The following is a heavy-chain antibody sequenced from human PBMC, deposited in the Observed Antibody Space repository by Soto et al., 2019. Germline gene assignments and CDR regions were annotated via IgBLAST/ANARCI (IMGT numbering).Heavy chain of an antibody. CDR2: IIPIFRTA. D-gene: IGHD2-2*01. CDR3: ARRYCISTSCHYDGMDV. Sequence: QDQLVQSGAEVKKPGSSVKVSCKASGGTFSTYTVSWGRQAPGQGLEWMGGIIPIFRTANYAQKFQGRVTVTADESTSTANRELSSLRSEDTAVYYCARRYCISTSCHYDGMDVWGQGTTVTVSS. CDR1: GGTFSTYT. V-gene: IGHV1-69*12. J-gene: IGHJ6*02.